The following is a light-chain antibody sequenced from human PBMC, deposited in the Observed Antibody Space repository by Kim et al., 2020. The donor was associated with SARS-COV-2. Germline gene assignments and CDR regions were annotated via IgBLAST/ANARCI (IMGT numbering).Light chain of an antibody. J-gene: IGLJ3*02. CDR1: SSDVGNYNL. Sequence: QSALTQPASVSGSPGQAITISCTGTSSDVGNYNLVSWYQQHPGKAPKLMIYDVSKRPSGVSNRFSASKSASTASLTISGLQAEDEADYYCCSYAGSWTVVFGGGTKLTVL. V-gene: IGLV2-23*02. CDR3: CSYAGSWTVV. CDR2: DVS.